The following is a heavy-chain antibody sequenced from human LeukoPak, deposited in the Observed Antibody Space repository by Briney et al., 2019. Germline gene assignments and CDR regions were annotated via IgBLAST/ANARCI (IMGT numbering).Heavy chain of an antibody. Sequence: SETLSLTCTVSGGSISSSSYYWGWIRQPPGKGLEWIGSNYYSGSAYYNPSLKSRVTISVDTSKNQFSLKLSSVTAADTAVYYCARVHLGIAAPYIDVWGKGTKVTVSS. D-gene: IGHD6-13*01. CDR1: GGSISSSSYY. V-gene: IGHV4-39*07. J-gene: IGHJ6*03. CDR3: ARVHLGIAAPYIDV. CDR2: NYYSGSA.